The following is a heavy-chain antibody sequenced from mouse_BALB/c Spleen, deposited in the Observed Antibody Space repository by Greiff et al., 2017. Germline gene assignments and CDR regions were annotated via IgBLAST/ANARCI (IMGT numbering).Heavy chain of an antibody. Sequence: VQLHQSGPGLVQPSQSLSITCTVSGFSLTSYGVHWVRQSPGKGLEWLGVVWSGGSTDYNAAFISRLSISKDNSKSHVFFKMNSLQANDTAIYYCDRAGRYYRDDGEDMDYWGQGTSVTVSA. CDR2: VWSGGST. D-gene: IGHD2-14*01. CDR1: GFSLTSYG. J-gene: IGHJ4*01. V-gene: IGHV2-2*02. CDR3: DRAGRYYRDDGEDMDY.